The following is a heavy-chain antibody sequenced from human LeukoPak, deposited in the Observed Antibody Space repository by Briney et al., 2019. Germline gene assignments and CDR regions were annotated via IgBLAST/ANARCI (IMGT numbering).Heavy chain of an antibody. J-gene: IGHJ5*02. CDR3: ARDGPTYYYGSGSPRWLDP. V-gene: IGHV4-4*07. CDR2: IYTSGST. D-gene: IGHD3-10*01. CDR1: GGSISSYY. Sequence: PSETLSLTCTVSGGSISSYYWSWIRQPAGKGLEWIGRIYTSGSTNYNPSLKSRVTMSVDTSKNQFSLKLSSVTAADTAVYYCARDGPTYYYGSGSPRWLDPWGQGTLVTVSS.